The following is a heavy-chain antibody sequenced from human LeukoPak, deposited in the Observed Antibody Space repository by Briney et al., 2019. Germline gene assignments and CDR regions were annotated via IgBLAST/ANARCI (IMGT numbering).Heavy chain of an antibody. CDR3: AKLGTSDDY. D-gene: IGHD2-2*01. J-gene: IGHJ4*02. V-gene: IGHV3-23*01. CDR1: GLTFSTYD. CDR2: IAISDGKT. Sequence: GGSLRLSCAASGLTFSTYDMSWVRQAPGKGLEWVSTIAISDGKTYYADSVKGRFSISRDTSKNTLYLQMNSLRAEDTAVYYCAKLGTSDDYWGQGTLVTVSS.